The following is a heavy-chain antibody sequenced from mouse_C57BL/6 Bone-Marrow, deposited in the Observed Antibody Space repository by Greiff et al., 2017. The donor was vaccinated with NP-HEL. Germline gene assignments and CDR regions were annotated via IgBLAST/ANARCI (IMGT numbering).Heavy chain of an antibody. J-gene: IGHJ2*01. D-gene: IGHD2-4*01. Sequence: VQLQQSGPELVKPGASVKMSCKASGYTFTDYNMHWVKQSHGKSLEWIGYINPNNGGTSYNQKFKGKATLTVNKSSSTAYMELRSLTSEDSAVYYCARATMITVYYFDYWGQGTTLTVSS. CDR2: INPNNGGT. CDR3: ARATMITVYYFDY. V-gene: IGHV1-22*01. CDR1: GYTFTDYN.